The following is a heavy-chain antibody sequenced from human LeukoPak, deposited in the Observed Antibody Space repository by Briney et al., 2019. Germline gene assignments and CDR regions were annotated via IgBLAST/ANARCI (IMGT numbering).Heavy chain of an antibody. CDR1: GYSFSTYW. CDR3: ARHYYDTCGYFDY. V-gene: IGHV5-51*01. Sequence: HGESLKISCKGSGYSFSTYWIAWVRQMPGKGLEWMGIVYPGDSESRYSPSFQGQVTMSADKSINTAYLQWSSLKASDTAMYYCARHYYDTCGYFDYWGQGTLVTVSS. D-gene: IGHD3-22*01. CDR2: VYPGDSES. J-gene: IGHJ4*02.